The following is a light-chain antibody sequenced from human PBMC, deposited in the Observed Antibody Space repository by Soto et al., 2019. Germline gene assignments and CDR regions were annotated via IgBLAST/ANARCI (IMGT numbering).Light chain of an antibody. J-gene: IGLJ3*02. CDR2: DVR. CDR1: STDVGAYNS. Sequence: QSVLTQPRSVSGSPGQSVTVSCAGTSTDVGAYNSVSWYQQHPGKAPKLMIYDVRKRPSGVPDRFSGSKFGNTASLTISGLQAEDEADYYCCSYAGTYTWVFGGGTKVTVL. CDR3: CSYAGTYTWV. V-gene: IGLV2-11*01.